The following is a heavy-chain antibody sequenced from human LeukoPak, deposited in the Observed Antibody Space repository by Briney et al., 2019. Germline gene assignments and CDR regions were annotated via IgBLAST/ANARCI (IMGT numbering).Heavy chain of an antibody. V-gene: IGHV3-23*01. Sequence: RGSLRLSCAASGFTFGSYGMSWVRQAPGKGLEWVSFITTTGATTSYADSVKGRFTISRDNLRDTLYMQMNSLRDEDTALYYCTIMHGYYDGSGYWVQWGQGTLVTVSS. D-gene: IGHD3-22*01. CDR3: TIMHGYYDGSGYWVQ. CDR2: ITTTGATT. CDR1: GFTFGSYG. J-gene: IGHJ4*02.